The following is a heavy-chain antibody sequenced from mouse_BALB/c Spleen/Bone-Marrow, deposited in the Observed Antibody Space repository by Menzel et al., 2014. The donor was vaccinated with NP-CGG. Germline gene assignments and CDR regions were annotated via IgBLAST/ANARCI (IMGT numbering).Heavy chain of an antibody. D-gene: IGHD2-1*01. Sequence: QVQLQQSGAELVKPGASVKLSCKASGYTFTSYYMYWVKQRPGQGLEWIGEINPSNGGTSFNEKFKSKATLTVDKSSSTAYMQLSSLTSEDSAVYYCTRYGNYDLDYWGQGTTLTVSS. J-gene: IGHJ2*01. CDR3: TRYGNYDLDY. CDR2: INPSNGGT. CDR1: GYTFTSYY. V-gene: IGHV1S81*02.